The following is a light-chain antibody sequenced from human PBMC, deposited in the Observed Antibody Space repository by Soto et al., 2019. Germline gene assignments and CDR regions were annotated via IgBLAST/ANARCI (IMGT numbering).Light chain of an antibody. CDR1: SSDIGSYNL. CDR3: CSYVGSYYV. V-gene: IGLV2-23*01. CDR2: EGT. J-gene: IGLJ1*01. Sequence: QSVLTQPASVSGSPGQSITISCTGTSSDIGSYNLVSWYQQHPGKAPKLMIYEGTKRPSGVSNRFSGSKSGNTASLTISGLQTEDEADYFCCSYVGSYYVFGTGTKVNVL.